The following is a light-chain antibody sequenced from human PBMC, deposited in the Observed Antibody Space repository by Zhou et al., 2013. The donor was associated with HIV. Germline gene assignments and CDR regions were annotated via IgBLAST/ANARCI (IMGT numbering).Light chain of an antibody. Sequence: DIQMTQSPSTLSASVGARVTITCRATQSINHWLAWYQQKPGQAPKLLIYKASYLESGVPSRFSGSGSATEFTLTISSLQPDDFAIYYCQQYSSSWTFGQG. V-gene: IGKV1-5*03. CDR3: QQYSSSWT. CDR2: KAS. J-gene: IGKJ1*01. CDR1: QSINHW.